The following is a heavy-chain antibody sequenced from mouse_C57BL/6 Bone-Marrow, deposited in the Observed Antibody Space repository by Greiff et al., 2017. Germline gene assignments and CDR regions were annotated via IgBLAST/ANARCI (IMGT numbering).Heavy chain of an antibody. D-gene: IGHD4-1*01. J-gene: IGHJ1*03. V-gene: IGHV1-52*01. CDR2: IDPSDSET. CDR1: GYTFTSYW. Sequence: QVQLQQPGAELVRPGSSVKLSCKASGYTFTSYWMHWVKQRPIQGLEWIGNIDPSDSETHYNQKFKDKATLTVDKSSSTAYMQLSSLTSEDSAVYYCARRTGTRWYFDVWGTGTTVTVSS. CDR3: ARRTGTRWYFDV.